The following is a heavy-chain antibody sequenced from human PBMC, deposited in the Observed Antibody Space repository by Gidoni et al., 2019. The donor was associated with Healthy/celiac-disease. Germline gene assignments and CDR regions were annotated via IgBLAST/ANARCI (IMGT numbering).Heavy chain of an antibody. D-gene: IGHD4-4*01. CDR3: TSDYSNYGDYYYYYGMDV. J-gene: IGHJ6*02. CDR1: GFTFGDYA. V-gene: IGHV3-49*05. Sequence: EVQLVESGGGLVKPGRYLRLPCTASGFTFGDYAMSWFRQAPGKGLVWLGFIRSKAYGVTTEYAASVKGRFTISRDDSKSIAYLQMNSLKTEDTAVYYCTSDYSNYGDYYYYYGMDVWGQGTTVTVSS. CDR2: IRSKAYGVTT.